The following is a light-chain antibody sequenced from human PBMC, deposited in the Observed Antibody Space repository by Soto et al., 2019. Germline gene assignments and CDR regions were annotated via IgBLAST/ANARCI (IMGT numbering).Light chain of an antibody. J-gene: IGKJ3*01. CDR3: QRANSFPFT. V-gene: IGKV1-12*01. Sequence: DIQMTQSPSSVSASVGDSVTITCRASQGINSWLAWYQQKPGKAPKLLIYAASSLQSGVPSRFSGSGSGTDFTLTISSLQPEDFATFYCQRANSFPFTFGPGTTVDIK. CDR1: QGINSW. CDR2: AAS.